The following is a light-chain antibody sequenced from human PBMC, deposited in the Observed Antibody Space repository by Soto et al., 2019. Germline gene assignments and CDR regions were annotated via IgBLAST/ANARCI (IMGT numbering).Light chain of an antibody. CDR2: GNS. V-gene: IGLV1-40*01. Sequence: QTVVTQPPSVSGAPGQRVTISCTGSSSNIGAGYDVHWYQQLPGTAPKLLIYGNSNRPSGVPDRFSGSKSVTSASLAITGLQAEDEADYSCQSYDSSLSGYVFGTGTKVTVL. J-gene: IGLJ1*01. CDR3: QSYDSSLSGYV. CDR1: SSNIGAGYD.